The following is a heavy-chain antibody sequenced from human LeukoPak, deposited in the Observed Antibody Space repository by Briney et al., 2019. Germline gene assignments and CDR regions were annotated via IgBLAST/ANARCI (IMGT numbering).Heavy chain of an antibody. Sequence: GGSLRLSCGASGFTFSNYAMHWGRQAPGKGLDWVAIIWYDGSNKYYADSVRGRFTISRDQSKNMVFLQMNSLRVEDTALYYCAKGGLAAAGIDHWGQGVLVTVSS. J-gene: IGHJ4*02. D-gene: IGHD6-13*01. CDR1: GFTFSNYA. CDR3: AKGGLAAAGIDH. V-gene: IGHV3-33*03. CDR2: IWYDGSNK.